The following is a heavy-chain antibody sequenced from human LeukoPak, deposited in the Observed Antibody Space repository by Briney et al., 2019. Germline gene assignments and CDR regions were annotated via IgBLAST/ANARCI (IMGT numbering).Heavy chain of an antibody. CDR1: GGSFSGYF. D-gene: IGHD3-3*01. J-gene: IGHJ4*02. Sequence: SETLSLTCALSGGSFSGYFCSWIRQPPGKGLEWVGSIYYSGSTYYNPSLKSRVTISVDTSKNQFSLKLSSVTAADTAVYYCARLFAVVTRFYDYWGQGTLVTVSS. CDR3: ARLFAVVTRFYDY. V-gene: IGHV4-34*01. CDR2: IYYSGST.